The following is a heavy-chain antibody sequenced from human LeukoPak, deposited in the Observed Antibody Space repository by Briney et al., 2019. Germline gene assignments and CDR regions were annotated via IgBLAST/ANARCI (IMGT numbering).Heavy chain of an antibody. D-gene: IGHD6-13*01. CDR1: GFTFSNAW. CDR2: IKSKTDGGTT. V-gene: IGHV3-15*01. CDR3: TTDVTGIAAADY. J-gene: IGHJ4*02. Sequence: GGSLRLSCAASGFTFSNAWMSWVRQAPGKGLEWVGRIKSKTDGGTTDYAAPVKGRFTISRDDSKNTLYLQMNRLKTEDTAVYYCTTDVTGIAAADYWGQGTLVTVSS.